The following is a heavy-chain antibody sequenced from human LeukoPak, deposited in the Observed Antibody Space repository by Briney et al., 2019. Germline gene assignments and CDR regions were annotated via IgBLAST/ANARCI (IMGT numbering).Heavy chain of an antibody. CDR3: AKGGLAAAGIDY. CDR2: IWYDGSKK. Sequence: GRSLRLSCAASGFTFRNYGMHWVRQAPDKGLEWVAIIWYDGSKKYYADSVRGRFTISIDNSKNTVSLQMNNLSPEDTAVYYCAKGGLAAAGIDYWGQGTLVTVSS. V-gene: IGHV3-33*06. CDR1: GFTFRNYG. D-gene: IGHD6-13*01. J-gene: IGHJ4*02.